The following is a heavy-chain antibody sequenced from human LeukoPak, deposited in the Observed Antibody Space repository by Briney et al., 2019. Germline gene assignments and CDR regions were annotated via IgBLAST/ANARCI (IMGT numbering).Heavy chain of an antibody. CDR2: VSTSGSYI. CDR1: GFTFGSYS. Sequence: GGSLRLSCAVSGFTFGSYSMNWVRPAPGKGLEWVSFVSTSGSYIYYADSVKGRCTISRDNAKNSLYLQMNSRRAEDTAVYYCASQTPRRLPIAVADYFDYWGQGTLVTVSS. V-gene: IGHV3-21*01. J-gene: IGHJ4*02. CDR3: ASQTPRRLPIAVADYFDY. D-gene: IGHD6-19*01.